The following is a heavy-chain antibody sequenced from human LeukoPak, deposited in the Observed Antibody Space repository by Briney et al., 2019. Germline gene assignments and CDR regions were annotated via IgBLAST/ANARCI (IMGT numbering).Heavy chain of an antibody. Sequence: GGSLRLSCAASGFIFRDYGLQWVRQAPGKGLEWVTFIRYDGSNKDYADSVKGRFPISRDNSKNILYLQMNSLSSEDTAVYYCAKEGTASKPSDLDYWGQGTLVTVSS. J-gene: IGHJ4*02. CDR3: AKEGTASKPSDLDY. CDR2: IRYDGSNK. V-gene: IGHV3-30*02. D-gene: IGHD1/OR15-1a*01. CDR1: GFIFRDYG.